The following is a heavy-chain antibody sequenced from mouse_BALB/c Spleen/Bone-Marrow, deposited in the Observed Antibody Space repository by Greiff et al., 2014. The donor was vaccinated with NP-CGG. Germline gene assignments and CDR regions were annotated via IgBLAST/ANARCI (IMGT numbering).Heavy chain of an antibody. Sequence: VQLQQPGPELVKPGASVKMSCKASGFTFTSYVMHWVKQEPGQGLEWIGDIIPYNDDTNYNEKFKGKATLTSDKSSSTAYMELSSLSSEDSAVYYCARHYYDYDGAMDFWGQGTSVTVSS. CDR2: IIPYNDDT. J-gene: IGHJ4*01. V-gene: IGHV1-14*01. CDR1: GFTFTSYV. D-gene: IGHD2-4*01. CDR3: ARHYYDYDGAMDF.